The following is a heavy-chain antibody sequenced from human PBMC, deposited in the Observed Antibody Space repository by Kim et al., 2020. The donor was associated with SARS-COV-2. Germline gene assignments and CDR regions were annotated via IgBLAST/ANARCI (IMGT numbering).Heavy chain of an antibody. D-gene: IGHD1-1*01. CDR1: GFTFSRYA. CDR2: ISGSGDSA. V-gene: IGHV3-23*01. J-gene: IGHJ3*01. CDR3: AKRETNPGSFDL. Sequence: GGSLRLSCAASGFTFSRYAMSWVRQAPGKGLVWVSTISGSGDSAHYADSVRGRFTVSRDNSKNTVYLQMNGLRAEDTAVYYCAKRETNPGSFDLWGQVTMVTVSS.